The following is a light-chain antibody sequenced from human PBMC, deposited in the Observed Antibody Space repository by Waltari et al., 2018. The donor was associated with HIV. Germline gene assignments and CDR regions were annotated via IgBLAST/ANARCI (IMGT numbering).Light chain of an antibody. CDR3: QSYDSSLSPWV. J-gene: IGLJ3*02. Sequence: QSELTQPPSVSGAPGQRVTITCTGSSANNGAGYDVHWYQQPPGHAPTLLIYCNSNRPSGVPDRFSGSKSGTSASLAITGLQAEDEADYYCQSYDSSLSPWVFGGGTKLTVL. V-gene: IGLV1-40*01. CDR1: SANNGAGYD. CDR2: CNS.